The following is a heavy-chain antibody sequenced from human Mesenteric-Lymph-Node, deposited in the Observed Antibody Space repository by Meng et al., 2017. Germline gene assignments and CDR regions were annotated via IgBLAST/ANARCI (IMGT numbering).Heavy chain of an antibody. CDR2: INHSGIT. V-gene: IGHV4-34*01. CDR3: ARRRVGGTLTRVYYFDY. CDR1: GGSFSGYY. Sequence: QGQLQQSGAGLLKPSETLSLICAVCGGSFSGYYCRWIRQPPGKGLEWIGEINHSGITNYSPSLKSRVTISVDTSKNQFSLKLSSVTAADTAVYYCARRRVGGTLTRVYYFDYWGQGTLVTVSS. D-gene: IGHD1-26*01. J-gene: IGHJ4*02.